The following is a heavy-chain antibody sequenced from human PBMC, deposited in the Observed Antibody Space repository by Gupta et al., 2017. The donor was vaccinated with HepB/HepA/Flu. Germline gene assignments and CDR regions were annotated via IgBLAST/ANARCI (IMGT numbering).Heavy chain of an antibody. Sequence: QVQLVQSGAEVKPPGASVKVSCKASGYPFTAYYIPWLRQAPGQGLEWMGWNNPNSGTTDYAHKFKGRVTMTRDTSITTAYMELSSLRSDDTAIFYCATAGLSGGIFDSWGQGTLVTVSS. CDR1: GYPFTAYY. CDR2: NNPNSGTT. J-gene: IGHJ4*02. D-gene: IGHD2/OR15-2a*01. V-gene: IGHV1-2*02. CDR3: ATAGLSGGIFDS.